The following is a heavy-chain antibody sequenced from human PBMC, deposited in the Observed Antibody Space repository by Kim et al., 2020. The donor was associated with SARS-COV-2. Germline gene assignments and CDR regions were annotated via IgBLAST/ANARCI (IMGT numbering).Heavy chain of an antibody. J-gene: IGHJ3*02. D-gene: IGHD3-16*01. CDR3: ARGAVGAYYDWRGYDAFDI. CDR1: GGSISSYY. V-gene: IGHV4-59*01. CDR2: IYYSGST. Sequence: SETLSLTCTVSGGSISSYYWSWIRQPPGKGLEWIGYIYYSGSTNYNPSLKSRVTISVDTSKNQFSLKLSSVTAADTAVYYCARGAVGAYYDWRGYDAFDIWGQGTLVTVSS.